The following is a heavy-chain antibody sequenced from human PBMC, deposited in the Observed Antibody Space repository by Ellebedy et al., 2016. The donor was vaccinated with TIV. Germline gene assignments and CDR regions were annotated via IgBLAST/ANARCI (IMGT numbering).Heavy chain of an antibody. CDR3: PRDFERRIPAPGGMFYFDC. CDR1: GDSIDTSTYC. CDR2: FYYGWSA. Sequence: MPSEPLSLTCTVSGDSIDTSTYCWGWIRQPPGKGLEWIGSFYYGWSAYYNPSLKSRVTMSLDTSKSQVSLQLSSVTAADTAVYYCPRDFERRIPAPGGMFYFDCWGQGALVTVAS. J-gene: IGHJ4*02. V-gene: IGHV4-39*07. D-gene: IGHD6-13*01.